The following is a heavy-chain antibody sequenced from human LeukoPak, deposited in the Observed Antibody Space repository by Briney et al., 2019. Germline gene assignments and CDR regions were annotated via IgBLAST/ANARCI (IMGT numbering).Heavy chain of an antibody. J-gene: IGHJ4*02. CDR3: AKDITMVRALYYFDY. V-gene: IGHV3-23*01. CDR2: ISGSGGST. CDR1: GFTFSSYA. D-gene: IGHD3-10*01. Sequence: GGSLRLSCPASGFTFSSYAMSWVRQAPGKGLEWVSAISGSGGSTYYADSVKGRFTISRDNSKNTLYLQMNSLRAEDTAVYYCAKDITMVRALYYFDYWGQGTLVTVSS.